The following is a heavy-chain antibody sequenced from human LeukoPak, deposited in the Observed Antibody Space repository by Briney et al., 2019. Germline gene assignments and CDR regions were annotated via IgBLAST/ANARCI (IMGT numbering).Heavy chain of an antibody. CDR3: ARGWDYDSGGRPTAYVY. V-gene: IGHV1-69*13. CDR2: IIPLFGTA. CDR1: GGTFSNYA. Sequence: SVKVSCKASGGTFSNYAINWVRQAPGPGLEWMGGIIPLFGTANYAQKFQGRVTITADESASTVYMELKSLKSEDTAVYYCARGWDYDSGGRPTAYVYWGQGTLVTVSS. J-gene: IGHJ4*02. D-gene: IGHD3-22*01.